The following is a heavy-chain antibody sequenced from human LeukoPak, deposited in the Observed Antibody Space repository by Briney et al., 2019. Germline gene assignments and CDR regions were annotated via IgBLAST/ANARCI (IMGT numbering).Heavy chain of an antibody. CDR1: GGSISSSDYY. CDR2: IYYGGST. D-gene: IGHD2-15*01. J-gene: IGHJ5*02. V-gene: IGHV4-39*01. Sequence: PSETLSLTCSVSGGSISSSDYYWGWIRQPPGKGLEWIGSIYYGGSTYYNPSLKSRVTISVDTSMNQFSLKLSFVTTADTAVYYCARALGYCSGGSCTRGYNWFDPWGQGTLVTVPS. CDR3: ARALGYCSGGSCTRGYNWFDP.